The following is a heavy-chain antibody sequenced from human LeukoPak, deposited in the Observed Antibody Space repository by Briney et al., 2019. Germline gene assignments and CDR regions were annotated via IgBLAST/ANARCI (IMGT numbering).Heavy chain of an antibody. CDR3: AKTTVGYSSGRYPGWPADC. J-gene: IGHJ4*02. Sequence: PGGSLRLSCAASGFTFNTYAIYWVRQAPGKGLEWVSGICGSGGCTYYADSVKGRFTISRDNSKNTVYLQMNSLTADDTAVYYFAKTTVGYSSGRYPGWPADCWGQGTLVTVSS. CDR2: ICGSGGCT. V-gene: IGHV3-23*01. CDR1: GFTFNTYA. D-gene: IGHD6-19*01.